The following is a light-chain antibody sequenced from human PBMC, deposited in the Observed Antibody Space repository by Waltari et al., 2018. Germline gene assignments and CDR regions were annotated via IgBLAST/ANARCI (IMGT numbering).Light chain of an antibody. J-gene: IGKJ1*01. Sequence: SCRASQSVSWAWSWYQQKPGQAARLLIFGASNRATGIPDRFSGSGVGTDVSLTISRLEPEDFAVDYCQHDGRLPATFGRGTKVEIK. V-gene: IGKV3-20*01. CDR2: GAS. CDR3: QHDGRLPAT. CDR1: QSVSWAW.